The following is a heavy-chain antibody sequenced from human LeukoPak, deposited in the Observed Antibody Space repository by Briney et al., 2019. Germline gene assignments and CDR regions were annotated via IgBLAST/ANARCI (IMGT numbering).Heavy chain of an antibody. V-gene: IGHV5-51*01. CDR3: ARYAPATQPYYFDS. J-gene: IGHJ4*02. CDR1: GYSFSKYW. D-gene: IGHD2-15*01. CDR2: IYPGDSDT. Sequence: GESLKISCRGSGYSFSKYWIGWVRQMPGKGLEWMGIIYPGDSDTTYSPSFQGQVTISVDKSINTAYLQWSSLKASDTAMYYCARYAPATQPYYFDSWGQGTLVTVSS.